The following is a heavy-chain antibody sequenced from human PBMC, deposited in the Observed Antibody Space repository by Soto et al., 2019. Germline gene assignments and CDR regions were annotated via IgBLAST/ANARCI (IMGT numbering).Heavy chain of an antibody. Sequence: QVKLVQSGAEVKKPGASVEVSCKASGYSFTTYSITWVRQAPGQGLEWMGGISTYSGKTYYAQNFQCRVTMTTDTSTRTAYIDLRSLTSDDTAVYYCARRYGDPSSSTGFDYWGQGTLVSVSS. CDR3: ARRYGDPSSSTGFDY. CDR1: GYSFTTYS. CDR2: ISTYSGKT. V-gene: IGHV1-18*01. D-gene: IGHD4-17*01. J-gene: IGHJ4*02.